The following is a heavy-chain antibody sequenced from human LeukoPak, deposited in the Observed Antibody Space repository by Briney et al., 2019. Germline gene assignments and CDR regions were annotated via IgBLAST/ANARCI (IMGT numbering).Heavy chain of an antibody. CDR1: GGSISTYY. Sequence: SETLSLACTVSGGSISTYYWSWIRQPPGKELEWIGYNSYSGSTNYNPSLKSRVTISVDTSKNQFSLKLSSVTAADTAVYYCARAPQRSLDAFDIWGQGTMVTVSS. D-gene: IGHD6-25*01. CDR2: NSYSGST. V-gene: IGHV4-59*08. J-gene: IGHJ3*02. CDR3: ARAPQRSLDAFDI.